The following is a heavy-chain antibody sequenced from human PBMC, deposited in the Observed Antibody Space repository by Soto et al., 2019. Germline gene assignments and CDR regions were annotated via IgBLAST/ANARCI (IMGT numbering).Heavy chain of an antibody. CDR1: GGSFSGYY. J-gene: IGHJ6*02. D-gene: IGHD3-10*01. V-gene: IGHV4-34*01. CDR3: ASEGILWFGELLYSPGYYGMDV. Sequence: ASETLSLTCAVYGGSFSGYYWSWIRQPPGKGLEWIGEINHSGSTNYNPSLKSRVTISVDTSKNQFSLKLSSVTAADTAVYYCASEGILWFGELLYSPGYYGMDVWGQGTTVTVSS. CDR2: INHSGST.